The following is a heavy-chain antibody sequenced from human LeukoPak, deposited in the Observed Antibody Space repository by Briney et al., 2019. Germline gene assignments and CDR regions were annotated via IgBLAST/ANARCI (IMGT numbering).Heavy chain of an antibody. D-gene: IGHD6-19*01. Sequence: GGSLRLSCAASGFTVSSNYMSWVRQAPGKGLEWVSGISGSGGSTHYADSVKGRFTISRDNTKNTLYLQMNSLRADDTAVYYCIKQWLYLGAFDIWGQGTMVTVAS. CDR2: ISGSGGST. V-gene: IGHV3-23*01. CDR1: GFTVSSNY. J-gene: IGHJ3*02. CDR3: IKQWLYLGAFDI.